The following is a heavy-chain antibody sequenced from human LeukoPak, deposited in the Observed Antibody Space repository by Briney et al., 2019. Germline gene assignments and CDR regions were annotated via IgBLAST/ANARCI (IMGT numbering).Heavy chain of an antibody. CDR3: ARGPNYDFWSGYLGYVYYGMDV. D-gene: IGHD3-3*01. CDR2: ISSSSSYI. V-gene: IGHV3-21*01. Sequence: KSGGSLRLSCAASGFTFSSYSMNWVRQAPGKGLEWVSSISSSSSYIYYADSVKGRFTISRDNAKNSLYLQMNSLRAEDTAVYYCARGPNYDFWSGYLGYVYYGMDVWGQGTTVTVSS. J-gene: IGHJ6*02. CDR1: GFTFSSYS.